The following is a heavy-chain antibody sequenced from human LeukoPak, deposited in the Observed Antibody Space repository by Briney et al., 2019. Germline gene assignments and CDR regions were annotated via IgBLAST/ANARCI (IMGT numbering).Heavy chain of an antibody. V-gene: IGHV1-2*02. J-gene: IGHJ4*02. CDR1: GYTFTDYY. CDR3: ARVDRSGRYYFDY. Sequence: ASVKVSCKASGYTFTDYYMYWVRQAPGQGLEWMGWINPYSGDTNYAQKFQGRVTMTRDTSISTAYMELSRLTSDDTAVYYCARVDRSGRYYFDYWGQGTLVTVSS. CDR2: INPYSGDT. D-gene: IGHD3-10*01.